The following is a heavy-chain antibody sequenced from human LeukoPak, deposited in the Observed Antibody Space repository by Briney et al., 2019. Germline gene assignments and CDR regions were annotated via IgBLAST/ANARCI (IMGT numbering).Heavy chain of an antibody. CDR2: ISYDGSNK. D-gene: IGHD6-13*01. CDR3: AKHGTYSSAAAGALDY. Sequence: SCKASGGTFSSYCMHWVRQAPGKGLEWVAVISYDGSNKYYADSVKGRFTISRDSSKNTLYLQMNSLRAEDTAVYYCAKHGTYSSAAAGALDYWGQGTLVTVSS. V-gene: IGHV3-30*18. J-gene: IGHJ4*02. CDR1: GGTFSSYC.